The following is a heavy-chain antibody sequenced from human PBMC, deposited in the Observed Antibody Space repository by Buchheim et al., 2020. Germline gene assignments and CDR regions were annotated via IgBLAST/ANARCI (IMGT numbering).Heavy chain of an antibody. CDR2: IFPSDSDT. CDR1: GYSFNTYW. Sequence: EVQLVQSGAEVKKAGESLKISCKGSGYSFNTYWIAWVRQMPGKGLEWMGIIFPSDSDTRYSPSFQGRVTISADKSISTAYPQWSSLKASDTAMYYCARRGQWPDWYFDLWGRGTL. J-gene: IGHJ2*01. V-gene: IGHV5-51*01. CDR3: ARRGQWPDWYFDL. D-gene: IGHD6-19*01.